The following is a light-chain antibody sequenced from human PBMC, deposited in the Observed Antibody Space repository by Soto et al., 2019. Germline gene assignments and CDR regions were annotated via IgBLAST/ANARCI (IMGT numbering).Light chain of an antibody. Sequence: DIQLTQSPSTLSASVGDRVTITCRASQTISSWLAWYQQKPGKAPKIMIYAASSLQGGVPSRFSGSGSGTEFTLTISSLQPEDFATYYCQQASSFPPTFGQGTRLEI. CDR3: QQASSFPPT. CDR1: QTISSW. CDR2: AAS. V-gene: IGKV1-12*01. J-gene: IGKJ5*01.